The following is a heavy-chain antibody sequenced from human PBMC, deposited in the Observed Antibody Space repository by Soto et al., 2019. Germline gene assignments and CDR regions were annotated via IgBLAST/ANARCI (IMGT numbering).Heavy chain of an antibody. CDR3: ARVGLGALDI. CDR2: INNDGSYT. V-gene: IGHV3-74*01. CDR1: GFTFSSYW. J-gene: IGHJ3*02. Sequence: PGGSLRLSCAASGFTFSSYWMHWVRQAPGKGLVWVSCINNDGSYTSYADSVKGRFTVSRDNAKNTLYLQMNSLRAEDTAVYYCARVGLGALDIWGQGTMVT. D-gene: IGHD7-27*01.